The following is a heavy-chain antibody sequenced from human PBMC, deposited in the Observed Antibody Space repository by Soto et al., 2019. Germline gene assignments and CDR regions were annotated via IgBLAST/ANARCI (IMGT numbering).Heavy chain of an antibody. V-gene: IGHV1-69*01. CDR2: IIPIFGTT. CDR1: GGTLSSYA. D-gene: IGHD4-4*01. CDR3: ARDSDHSYDS. Sequence: QVQLVQSGAEVKKPRSSVKVSCRASGGTLSSYAITWVRQAPGQGLEWMGGIIPIFGTTNYAQKFQGRITITADESTSTAYMDLSSLRSEDTAVYYCARDSDHSYDSWGQGTLVTVSS. J-gene: IGHJ4*02.